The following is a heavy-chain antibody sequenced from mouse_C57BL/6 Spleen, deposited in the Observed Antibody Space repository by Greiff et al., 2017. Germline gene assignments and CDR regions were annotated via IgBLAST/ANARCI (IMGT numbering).Heavy chain of an antibody. CDR3: ARRGYWEAMDY. CDR2: IYPGDGDT. D-gene: IGHD4-1*01. J-gene: IGHJ4*01. V-gene: IGHV1-82*01. CDR1: GYAFSSSW. Sequence: QVQLQQSGPELVKPGASVKLSCKAFGYAFSSSWMNWVKQRPGKGLEWIGRIYPGDGDTNYNGKFKGKATLTADKSSSTAYMQLSSLTSEDSAVYFCARRGYWEAMDYWGQGTSVTVSS.